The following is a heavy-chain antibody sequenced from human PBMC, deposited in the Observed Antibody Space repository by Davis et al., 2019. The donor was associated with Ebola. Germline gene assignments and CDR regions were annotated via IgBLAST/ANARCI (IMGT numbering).Heavy chain of an antibody. Sequence: SVKVSCKASGGTFRNHALSWVRQAPGQGLEWVGGIIPLFETTNYAQKFRGRVTITAAESASLVYLELNNLRSEDTAVYFCARAAFDLLSAPGTTRGRSGSYYYFMDVWGEGTTVTVSS. D-gene: IGHD6-13*01. V-gene: IGHV1-69*13. J-gene: IGHJ6*03. CDR3: ARAAFDLLSAPGTTRGRSGSYYYFMDV. CDR2: IIPLFETT. CDR1: GGTFRNHA.